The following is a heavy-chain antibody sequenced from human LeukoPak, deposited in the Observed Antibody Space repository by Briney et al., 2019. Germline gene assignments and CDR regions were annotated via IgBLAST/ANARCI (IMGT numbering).Heavy chain of an antibody. J-gene: IGHJ4*02. Sequence: PSETLSLTCTVSGGSISTYYWNWIRHSPGKGLEWIGNIFYTGSTSYNPSLKSRVTISVDTSKNHFSLELTSVTAADTAIYYCARRTLGESAGYYSFDYWGQGILVTVSS. CDR3: ARRTLGESAGYYSFDY. D-gene: IGHD3-9*01. CDR2: IFYTGST. CDR1: GGSISTYY. V-gene: IGHV4-59*08.